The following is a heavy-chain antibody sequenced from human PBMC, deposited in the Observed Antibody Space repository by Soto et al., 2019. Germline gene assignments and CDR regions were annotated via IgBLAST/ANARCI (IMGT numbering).Heavy chain of an antibody. D-gene: IGHD2-2*01. CDR3: AKGGPIGYCSSTCCYLRSPCCTPV. CDR2: ISGSGGST. CDR1: GFTFSSYA. J-gene: IGHJ6*02. Sequence: GGSLRLSCAASGFTFSSYAMSWVRQAPGKGLEWVSAISGSGGSTYYADSVKGRFTISRDNSKNTLYLQMNSLRAEDTAVYYCAKGGPIGYCSSTCCYLRSPCCTPVCGQGTTVIGSS. V-gene: IGHV3-23*01.